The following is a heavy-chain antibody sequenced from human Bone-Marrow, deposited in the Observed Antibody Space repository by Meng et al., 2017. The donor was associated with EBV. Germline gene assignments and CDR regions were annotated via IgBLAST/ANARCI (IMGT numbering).Heavy chain of an antibody. V-gene: IGHV3-74*01. CDR2: LNADWGVT. D-gene: IGHD1-14*01. Sequence: VALVECARDLVQPGASVLRSVAAVCFPIIRSLRHRVCQAPGQVLVWVSRLNADWGVTDYADSVKGRFTISRDNARNTLYLQMNSLKAEDTATYFCSRDLAGADDYWGQGTLVTVSS. J-gene: IGHJ4*02. CDR1: CFPIIRSL. CDR3: SRDLAGADDY.